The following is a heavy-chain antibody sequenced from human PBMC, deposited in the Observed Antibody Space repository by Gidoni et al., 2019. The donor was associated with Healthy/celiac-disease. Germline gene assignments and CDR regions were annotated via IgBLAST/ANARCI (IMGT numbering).Heavy chain of an antibody. V-gene: IGHV3-33*01. CDR2: IWYDGSKK. J-gene: IGHJ3*02. Sequence: QVQLVESGGGVVQPGRSLRLSCAASGFTFSSYGMHWVRQAPGKGLEWGAVIWYDGSKKYYADSVKGRFTISRDNSKNTLYLQMNSLRAEDTAVYYCARDRRRWLQSRGDAFDIWGQGTMVTVSS. CDR1: GFTFSSYG. D-gene: IGHD3-10*01. CDR3: ARDRRRWLQSRGDAFDI.